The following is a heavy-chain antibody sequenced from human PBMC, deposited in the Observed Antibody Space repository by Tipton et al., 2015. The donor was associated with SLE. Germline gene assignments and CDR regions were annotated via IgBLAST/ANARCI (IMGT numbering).Heavy chain of an antibody. CDR1: GRSFIGSY. J-gene: IGHJ2*01. CDR2: IDHSGVT. Sequence: TLSLTCAVYGRSFIGSYWTWIRQPPGKGLEWIGDIDHSGVTHYNPSLKSRVTISRDTSGNQFSLNLRSVAASETAVYFCTRAEFSSNWYMYWHFDLWGRGTLVTVSS. CDR3: TRAEFSSNWYMYWHFDL. D-gene: IGHD6-13*01. V-gene: IGHV4-34*01.